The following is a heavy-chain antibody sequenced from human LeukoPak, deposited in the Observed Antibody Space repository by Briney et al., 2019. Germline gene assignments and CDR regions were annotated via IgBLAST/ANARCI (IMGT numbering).Heavy chain of an antibody. CDR2: IYYIGST. J-gene: IGHJ4*02. CDR1: GGSIGSSSYY. Sequence: SETLSLTCTVSGGSIGSSSYYWGWIRQPPGKGLEWIGSIYYIGSTYYNPSLKSRVTISVDTSKDQFSLKLSSVTAADTAVYYCARQGTLVYDSSGYYSPSFDYWGQGTLVTVSS. CDR3: ARQGTLVYDSSGYYSPSFDY. D-gene: IGHD3-22*01. V-gene: IGHV4-39*01.